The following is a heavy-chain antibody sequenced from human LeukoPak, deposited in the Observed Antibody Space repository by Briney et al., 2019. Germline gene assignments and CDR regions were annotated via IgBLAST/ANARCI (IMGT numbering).Heavy chain of an antibody. J-gene: IGHJ4*02. Sequence: PGGSLRLSCGASGFTFSSYWMSWVRQAPGKGLEWVANIKQDGSEKYYVDSVKGRFTISRDNAKNSLYLQMISLRVDDTAVYYCARARWAAGAASFDYWGQGSVVTVSS. V-gene: IGHV3-7*04. D-gene: IGHD4-23*01. CDR1: GFTFSSYW. CDR2: IKQDGSEK. CDR3: ARARWAAGAASFDY.